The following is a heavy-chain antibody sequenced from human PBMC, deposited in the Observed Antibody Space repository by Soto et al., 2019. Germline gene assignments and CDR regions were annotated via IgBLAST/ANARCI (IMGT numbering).Heavy chain of an antibody. D-gene: IGHD4-17*01. CDR2: IIPIFGTA. V-gene: IGHV1-69*13. CDR1: GGTFSSYA. J-gene: IGHJ6*02. CDR3: ARGTPTVTPRTYYYYGMDV. Sequence: SVKVSCKASGGTFSSYAISWVRQAPGQGLEWMGGIIPIFGTANYAQKFQGRVTITADESTSTAYMELSSLRSEDTAVYYCARGTPTVTPRTYYYYGMDVWGQGTTVTVSS.